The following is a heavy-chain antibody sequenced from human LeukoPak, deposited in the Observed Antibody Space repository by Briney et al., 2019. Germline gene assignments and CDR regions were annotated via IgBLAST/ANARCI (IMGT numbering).Heavy chain of an antibody. J-gene: IGHJ4*02. Sequence: QPGGSLRLSCAASGFTFSSYAMSWVRQAPGKGLEWVSSITSSGAATYYADSVKGRFTISRDNSDNTLYLQMNSLRAEDTAVCYCAKDRPNYYGSNGHYYKLNGDCWGQGTLVTVSS. D-gene: IGHD3-22*01. CDR3: AKDRPNYYGSNGHYYKLNGDC. CDR2: ITSSGAAT. V-gene: IGHV3-23*01. CDR1: GFTFSSYA.